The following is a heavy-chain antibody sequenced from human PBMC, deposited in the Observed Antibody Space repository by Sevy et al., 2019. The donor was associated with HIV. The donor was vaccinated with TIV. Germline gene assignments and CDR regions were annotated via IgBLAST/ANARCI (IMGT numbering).Heavy chain of an antibody. V-gene: IGHV3-23*01. Sequence: GGSLRLSCAASGFTFSKYSMSWVRRPPVKGLEWVSTLSFGCGEINYADSVKGRFTISRDNSKSTAYLQMNNLRPEDTAVYYCAREGCTKPHDYWGQGTLVTVSS. D-gene: IGHD2-8*01. CDR3: AREGCTKPHDY. CDR1: GFTFSKYS. J-gene: IGHJ4*02. CDR2: LSFGCGEI.